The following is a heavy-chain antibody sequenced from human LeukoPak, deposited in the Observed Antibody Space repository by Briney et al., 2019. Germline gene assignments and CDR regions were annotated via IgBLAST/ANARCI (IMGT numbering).Heavy chain of an antibody. V-gene: IGHV3-23*01. CDR2: ISESGDFT. Sequence: PGGSLRLSCAASGFTFSSSAMSWVRQAPGKGLEWVSVISESGDFTYYADSVKGRFTISRDSSKNTLNLQMNSLRAEDTAVYYCAKESAAAGYFDYWGLGTLVTVSS. CDR1: GFTFSSSA. CDR3: AKESAAAGYFDY. J-gene: IGHJ4*01. D-gene: IGHD6-13*01.